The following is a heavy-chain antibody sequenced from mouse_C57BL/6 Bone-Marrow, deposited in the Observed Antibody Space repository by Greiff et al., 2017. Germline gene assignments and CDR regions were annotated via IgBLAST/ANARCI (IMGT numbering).Heavy chain of an antibody. CDR2: IDPSDSYT. J-gene: IGHJ4*01. CDR3: VHMDY. Sequence: QVQLKQPGAELVRPGTSVKLSCTASGYTFTSYWMHWVKQRPGQGLEWIGVIDPSDSYTNYNQKFKGKATLTVDTSSSTAYMQPSSLTSEDSAVYYCVHMDYWGQGTSVTVSS. CDR1: GYTFTSYW. V-gene: IGHV1-59*01.